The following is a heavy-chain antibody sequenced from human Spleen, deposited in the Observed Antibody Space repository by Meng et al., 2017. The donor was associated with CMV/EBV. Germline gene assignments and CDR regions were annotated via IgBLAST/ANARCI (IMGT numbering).Heavy chain of an antibody. V-gene: IGHV3-53*01. Sequence: GESLKISCAASGFTVSSNFMSWVRQTPGKGLECVSIIYSNGNTYYADSVKGRFTISRDNSKNTLYLQMNSLRADDTAVYYCARVVGARHFDYWGQGTLVTVSS. CDR3: ARVVGARHFDY. CDR1: GFTVSSNF. J-gene: IGHJ4*02. D-gene: IGHD1-26*01. CDR2: IYSNGNT.